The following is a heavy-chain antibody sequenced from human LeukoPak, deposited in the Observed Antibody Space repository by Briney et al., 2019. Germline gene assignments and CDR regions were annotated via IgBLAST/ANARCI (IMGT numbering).Heavy chain of an antibody. CDR3: AHRHLLTAKLY. Sequence: SGPTLCHPTAPLTLTCTFAGFSLSTSGVGVGWIRQPPGKALEWLALIYWNDDKRYIPSLKSRLTITKDTSKNQVVLTMTNMYPVDTATYYCAHRHLLTAKLYWGQGTLVTVSS. CDR2: IYWNDDK. J-gene: IGHJ4*02. CDR1: GFSLSTSGVG. V-gene: IGHV2-5*01. D-gene: IGHD5-18*01.